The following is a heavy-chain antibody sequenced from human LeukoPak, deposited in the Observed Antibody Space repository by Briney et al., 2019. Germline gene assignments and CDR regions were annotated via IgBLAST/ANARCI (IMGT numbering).Heavy chain of an antibody. CDR1: VYSFSRGYY. Sequence: SETLSLTCGVSVYSFSRGYYWAWIRQPPGKGLEWIGTIYHTGSTYYSPSLGSRVTISVDTSKNEFSLNLNSVTAADTAVYYCARAGWIITSGIDYWGQGALVTVSS. CDR2: IYHTGST. D-gene: IGHD3-10*01. CDR3: ARAGWIITSGIDY. V-gene: IGHV4-38-2*01. J-gene: IGHJ4*02.